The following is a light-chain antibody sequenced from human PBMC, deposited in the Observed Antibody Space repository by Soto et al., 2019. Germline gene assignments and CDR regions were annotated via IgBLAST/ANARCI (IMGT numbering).Light chain of an antibody. V-gene: IGKV3D-20*02. J-gene: IGKJ1*01. CDR2: DAS. CDR3: QQRSNWPRT. Sequence: IVLSQSPATRSLSPRERATLSFVASQSVSSSYLAWYQQKPGLAPRLLIYDASNRATGIPARFSGSGSGTDFTLTISSLEPEDFAVYYCQQRSNWPRTFGQGTKVDIK. CDR1: QSVSSSY.